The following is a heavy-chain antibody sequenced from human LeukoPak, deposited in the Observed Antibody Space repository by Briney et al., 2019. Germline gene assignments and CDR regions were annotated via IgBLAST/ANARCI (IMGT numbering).Heavy chain of an antibody. J-gene: IGHJ4*02. D-gene: IGHD3-10*01. Sequence: GASVKVSCKASGYTFTSYGISWVRQAPGQGPEWMGWISPYNGNTNYAQKLQGRATMTTDTSTSTAYMELRSLRSGDTAVYYCARHFYGSGTYYHFDYWGQGTLVTVSS. CDR3: ARHFYGSGTYYHFDY. CDR1: GYTFTSYG. V-gene: IGHV1-18*01. CDR2: ISPYNGNT.